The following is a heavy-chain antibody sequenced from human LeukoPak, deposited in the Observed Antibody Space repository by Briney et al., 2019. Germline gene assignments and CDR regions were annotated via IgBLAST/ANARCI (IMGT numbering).Heavy chain of an antibody. CDR1: GFTFSSYE. J-gene: IGHJ5*02. V-gene: IGHV3-48*03. D-gene: IGHD6-19*01. Sequence: GGSLRLSCAASGFTFSSYEMNWVRPAPGKGLEWVSYISSSGSRIYFADSVKGRFTISRDNAKNSLYLQMNSLRAEDTAVYYCASPAGVNPILGYTNGWYFRTWGQGTLVTVSS. CDR2: ISSSGSRI. CDR3: ASPAGVNPILGYTNGWYFRT.